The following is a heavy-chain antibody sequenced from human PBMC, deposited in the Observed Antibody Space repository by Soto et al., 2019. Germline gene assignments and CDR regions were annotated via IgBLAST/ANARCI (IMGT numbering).Heavy chain of an antibody. V-gene: IGHV4-30-4*01. CDR3: ARDFSGWPTPNYYYYYGMDV. J-gene: IGHJ6*02. CDR2: IYYSGST. D-gene: IGHD3-22*01. CDR1: GGSISSGDYY. Sequence: PSETLSLTCTVSGGSISSGDYYWSWIRQPPGKGLEWIGYIYYSGSTYYNPSLKSRVTISVDTSKNQFSLKLSSVTAADTAVYYCARDFSGWPTPNYYYYYGMDVWGQGTTVTVSS.